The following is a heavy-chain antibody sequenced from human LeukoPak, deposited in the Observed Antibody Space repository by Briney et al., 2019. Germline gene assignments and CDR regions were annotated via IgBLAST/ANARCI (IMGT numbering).Heavy chain of an antibody. CDR2: IYYSGST. V-gene: IGHV4-59*08. D-gene: IGHD2-15*01. J-gene: IGHJ3*02. CDR1: GGSISSYY. Sequence: PSETLSLTCTVSGGSISSYYWSWIRQPPGKGLEWIGYIYYSGSTNYNPSLKSRVTISVDTSKNQFSLKLSSVTAADTAVYYCARHEVVVAASDAFDIWGQRTMVTVSS. CDR3: ARHEVVVAASDAFDI.